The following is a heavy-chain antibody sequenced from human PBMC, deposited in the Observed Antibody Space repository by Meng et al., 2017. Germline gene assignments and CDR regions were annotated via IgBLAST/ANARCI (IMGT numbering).Heavy chain of an antibody. J-gene: IGHJ6*02. CDR3: ARAAGRYDYYSMCYWFSGWGMDV. CDR2: INPNSGGT. Sequence: ASVKVSCKASGYTFTGYYMHWVRQAPGQGLEWMGRINPNSGGTNYPQKFQGRVTMTRDTSISTAYMELSRLRSNDTAVYCCARAAGRYDYYSMCYWFSGWGMDVWGQGTTVTVSS. V-gene: IGHV1-2*06. CDR1: GYTFTGYY. D-gene: IGHD3-22*01.